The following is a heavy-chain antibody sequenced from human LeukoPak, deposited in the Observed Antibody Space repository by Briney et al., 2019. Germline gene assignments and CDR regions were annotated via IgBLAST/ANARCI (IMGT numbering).Heavy chain of an antibody. Sequence: SSVKVPCKASGGTLSSYAISWVRQAPGQGLEWMGGIISIFGTANYAQKFQGRVTITADKSTSTAYMELSSLRSEDTAVYYCARDLGVDGDYVGDWFDPWGQGTLVTVSS. CDR1: GGTLSSYA. J-gene: IGHJ5*02. CDR2: IISIFGTA. D-gene: IGHD4-17*01. CDR3: ARDLGVDGDYVGDWFDP. V-gene: IGHV1-69*06.